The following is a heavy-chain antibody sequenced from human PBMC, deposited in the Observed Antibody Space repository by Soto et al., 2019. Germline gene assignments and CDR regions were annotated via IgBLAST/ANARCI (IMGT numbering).Heavy chain of an antibody. V-gene: IGHV3-23*01. J-gene: IGHJ6*02. CDR1: GFTFSSCA. CDR3: AKGRSYYYYYGVDV. Sequence: GWSLRLSCAASGFTFSSCAMGWVRQAPGKGLEWVSDIIDSGASTYYADSVKGRFTISRDNSESTLYLQMNSLRAEDTALYYCAKGRSYYYYYGVDVWGQGTTVTVSS. CDR2: IIDSGAST.